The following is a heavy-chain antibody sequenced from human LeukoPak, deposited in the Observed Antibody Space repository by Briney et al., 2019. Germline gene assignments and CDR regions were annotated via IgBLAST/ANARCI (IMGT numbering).Heavy chain of an antibody. CDR3: ARPTINYYDGSGYYYGRQGDAFDI. CDR2: MNPNSGNT. CDR1: GYTFTSYD. J-gene: IGHJ3*02. V-gene: IGHV1-8*01. D-gene: IGHD3-22*01. Sequence: ASVKVSCKASGYTFTSYDINWVRQATGQGLEWMGWMNPNSGNTGYAQKFQGRVTMTRNTSISTAYMELSSLRSEDTAVYYCARPTINYYDGSGYYYGRQGDAFDIWGQGTMITVSS.